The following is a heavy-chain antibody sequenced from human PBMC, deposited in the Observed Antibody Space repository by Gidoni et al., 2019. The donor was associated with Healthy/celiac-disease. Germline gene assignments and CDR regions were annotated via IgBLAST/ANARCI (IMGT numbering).Heavy chain of an antibody. CDR3: ARASLAMVRGEGGYGMDV. CDR1: GYTFPSYG. Sequence: QVQLVPSGAEVKKPRASVQVSCKPSGYTFPSYGLSWVRQAPGQGLEWMGWISAYNGNTNYAQKLQGRVTMTTDTSTSTDYMELRSLRSDDTAVYYCARASLAMVRGEGGYGMDVWGQGTTVTVSS. V-gene: IGHV1-18*01. J-gene: IGHJ6*02. D-gene: IGHD3-10*01. CDR2: ISAYNGNT.